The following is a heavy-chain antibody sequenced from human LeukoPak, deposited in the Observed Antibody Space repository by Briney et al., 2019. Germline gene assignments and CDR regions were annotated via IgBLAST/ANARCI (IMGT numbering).Heavy chain of an antibody. J-gene: IGHJ3*02. CDR2: IYSGGST. Sequence: PGGSLRLSCAASGFTFSSYGMHWVRQAPGKGLEWVSVIYSGGSTYYADSVKGRFTISRDNSKNTLYLQMDSLRAEDTAVYYCARSAVTTYGAFDIWGQGTMVTVSS. D-gene: IGHD4-17*01. CDR1: GFTFSSYG. CDR3: ARSAVTTYGAFDI. V-gene: IGHV3-66*01.